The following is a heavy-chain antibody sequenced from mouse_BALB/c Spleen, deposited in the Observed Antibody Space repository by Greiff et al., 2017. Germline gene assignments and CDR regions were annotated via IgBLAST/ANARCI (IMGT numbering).Heavy chain of an antibody. CDR3: ASKYGNYAMDY. V-gene: IGHV1-54*01. J-gene: IGHJ4*01. CDR1: GYAFTNYL. CDR2: INPGSGGT. Sequence: VQLQQSGAELVRPGTSVKVSCKASGYAFTNYLIEWVKQRPGQGLEWIGVINPGSGGTNYNEKFKGKATLTADKSSSTAYMQLSSLTSDDSAVYFCASKYGNYAMDYWGQGTSVTVSS. D-gene: IGHD2-1*01.